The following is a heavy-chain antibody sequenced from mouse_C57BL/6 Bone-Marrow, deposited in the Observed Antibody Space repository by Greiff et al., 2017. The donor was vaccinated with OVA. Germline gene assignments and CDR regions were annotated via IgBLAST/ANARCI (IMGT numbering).Heavy chain of an antibody. V-gene: IGHV10-1*01. Sequence: EVQRVESGGGLVQPKGSLKLSCAASGFSFNTYAMNWVRQAPGKGLEWVARIRSKSNNYATYYADSVKDRFTISRDDSESMLYLQMNNLKTEDTAMYYCVRHPRGYYSNYVGTYWYVDVWGTGTTVTVSS. CDR3: VRHPRGYYSNYVGTYWYVDV. CDR2: IRSKSNNYAT. D-gene: IGHD2-5*01. J-gene: IGHJ1*03. CDR1: GFSFNTYA.